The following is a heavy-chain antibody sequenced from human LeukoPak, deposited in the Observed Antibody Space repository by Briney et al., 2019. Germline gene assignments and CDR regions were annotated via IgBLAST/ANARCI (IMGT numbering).Heavy chain of an antibody. CDR2: IWYDGSNK. D-gene: IGHD2-8*01. CDR1: GFTFSSYG. J-gene: IGHJ2*01. V-gene: IGHV3-33*01. CDR3: ARGFYFSMTELYYLDL. Sequence: GRSLRLSCAASGFTFSSYGMHWVRQAPGKGLEWVAVIWYDGSNKYYADSVKGRFTISRDNSKNTLYLQMNSLRAEDTRVYYCARGFYFSMTELYYLDLWGRGTLVTVSS.